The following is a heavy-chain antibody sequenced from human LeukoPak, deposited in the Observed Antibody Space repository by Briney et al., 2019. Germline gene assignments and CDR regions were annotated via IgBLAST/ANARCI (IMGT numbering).Heavy chain of an antibody. CDR3: ARGGGGTTSLNY. V-gene: IGHV4-61*02. D-gene: IGHD2-2*01. CDR2: IYASGSA. Sequence: PSETLSLTCTVSGGSMSSGNYYWTWIRQPAGKGLEWIGRIYASGSANYNPSLKSRVTISVDTSKNQVSLKLSSVTAADTAMCYCARGGGGTTSLNYWGPGTQVTVSS. CDR1: GGSMSSGNYY. J-gene: IGHJ4*02.